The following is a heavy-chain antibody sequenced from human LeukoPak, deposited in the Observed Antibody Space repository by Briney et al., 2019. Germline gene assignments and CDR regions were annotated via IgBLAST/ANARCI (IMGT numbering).Heavy chain of an antibody. D-gene: IGHD3-10*01. CDR1: GGTFSSYA. J-gene: IGHJ6*03. CDR3: ASLWFGELSRYYCMDV. V-gene: IGHV1-69*01. CDR2: IIPIFGTA. Sequence: ASVKVSCKASGGTFSSYAISWVRQAPGQGLEWMGGIIPIFGTANYAQKFQGRVTITADESTSTAYMEPSSLRSEDTAVYYCASLWFGELSRYYCMDVWGKGTTVTISS.